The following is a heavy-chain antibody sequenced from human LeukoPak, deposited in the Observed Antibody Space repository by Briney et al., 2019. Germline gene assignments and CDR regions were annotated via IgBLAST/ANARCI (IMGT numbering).Heavy chain of an antibody. CDR2: INHSGST. V-gene: IGHV4-34*01. J-gene: IGHJ5*02. CDR1: GGSFSGYY. Sequence: SETLSLTCAVYGGSFSGYYWSWIRQPPGKGLEWIGEINHSGSTNYNPSLKSRVTISVDTSKNQFSLKLSSVTAADTAVYYCARHELRSYGINWFDPWGQGTLVTVSS. D-gene: IGHD1-26*01. CDR3: ARHELRSYGINWFDP.